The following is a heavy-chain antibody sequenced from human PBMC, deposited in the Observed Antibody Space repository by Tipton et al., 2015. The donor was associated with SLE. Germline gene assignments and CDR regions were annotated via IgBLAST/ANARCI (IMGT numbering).Heavy chain of an antibody. J-gene: IGHJ3*02. CDR2: SSAYNGNT. D-gene: IGHD3-10*01. CDR1: GYTFPRYG. CDR3: ARLMVRGAYAFDM. V-gene: IGHV1-18*01. Sequence: QSGPEVKKPGASVKVSCKATGYTFPRYGISWVRQAPGQGLEWMGWSSAYNGNTNYAQKFQGRVTMTTDTSTSTAYMELRSLRSDDTAVYYCARLMVRGAYAFDMWGQGTMVTVSS.